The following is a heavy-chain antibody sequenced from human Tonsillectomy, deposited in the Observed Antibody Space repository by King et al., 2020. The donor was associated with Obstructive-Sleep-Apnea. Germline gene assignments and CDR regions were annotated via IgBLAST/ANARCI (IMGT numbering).Heavy chain of an antibody. CDR3: ARGVPADHYYYYYGMDV. CDR2: IYYSGST. J-gene: IGHJ6*02. V-gene: IGHV4-59*01. D-gene: IGHD2-2*01. Sequence: VQLQESGPGLVKPSETLSLTCTVSGGSISSYYWSWIRQPPGKGLEWIGYIYYSGSTNYNPSLKSRVTISVDTSKNQFSLKLSSVTAADTAVYYCARGVPADHYYYYYGMDVWGQGTTVTVSS. CDR1: GGSISSYY.